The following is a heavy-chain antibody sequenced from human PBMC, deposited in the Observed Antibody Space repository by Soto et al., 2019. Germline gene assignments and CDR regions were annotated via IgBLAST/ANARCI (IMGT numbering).Heavy chain of an antibody. D-gene: IGHD4-17*01. CDR3: ATNGDYDYGMDV. CDR1: GFTFSSYA. J-gene: IGHJ6*02. CDR2: ISGSGGST. Sequence: EVQLLASGGGLVQPGGSLRLSCAASGFTFSSYAMSWVRQAPGKGLEWVSAISGSGGSTYYADSVKGRFTISRDNSKNTLYLQMNSLRAEDTAVYYCATNGDYDYGMDVWGQGTTVTVSS. V-gene: IGHV3-23*01.